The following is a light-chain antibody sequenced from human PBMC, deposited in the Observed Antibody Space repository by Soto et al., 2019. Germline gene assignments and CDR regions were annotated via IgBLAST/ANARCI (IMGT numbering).Light chain of an antibody. CDR3: QQYYSTPLT. Sequence: DIVMTQSPNSLAVSLGERATLNCKSSQSVLYTSNNKNYLAGYQQKPRQPPKLLIYWASTRESGVPDRFSGSGSGTDFTLTISSLQAEDVAVYYCQQYYSTPLTFGGGTKVEIK. J-gene: IGKJ4*01. V-gene: IGKV4-1*01. CDR1: QSVLYTSNNKNY. CDR2: WAS.